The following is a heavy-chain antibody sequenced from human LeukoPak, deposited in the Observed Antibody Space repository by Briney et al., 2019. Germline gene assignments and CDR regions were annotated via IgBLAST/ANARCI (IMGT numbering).Heavy chain of an antibody. CDR3: ARATGHSGSYYYYGMDA. CDR1: GGTFSSYA. V-gene: IGHV1-69*04. D-gene: IGHD1-26*01. Sequence: SVKVSCKASGGTFSSYAISWVRQAPGQGLEWMGRIIPILGIANYAQKFQGRVTITADKSTSTAYMELSSLRSEDTAVYYCARATGHSGSYYYYGMDAWGQGTTVTVSS. CDR2: IIPILGIA. J-gene: IGHJ6*02.